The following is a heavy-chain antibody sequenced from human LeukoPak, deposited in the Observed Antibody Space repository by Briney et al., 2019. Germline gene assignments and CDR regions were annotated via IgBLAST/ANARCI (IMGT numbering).Heavy chain of an antibody. D-gene: IGHD3-9*01. Sequence: GGSLRLSCAASGFTVSSNYMSWVRQAPGKGLEWVSVIYSGGSSYYADSVKGRFTISRDNSKNTLYLQMNSLRAEDTAVYYCARGDILTGYPRAPFDYWGQGTLVTVSS. CDR2: IYSGGSS. J-gene: IGHJ4*02. V-gene: IGHV3-66*01. CDR3: ARGDILTGYPRAPFDY. CDR1: GFTVSSNY.